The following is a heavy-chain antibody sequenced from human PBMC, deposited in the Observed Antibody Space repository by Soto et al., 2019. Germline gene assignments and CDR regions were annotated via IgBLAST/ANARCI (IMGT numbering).Heavy chain of an antibody. D-gene: IGHD3-10*02. CDR1: GFTFSSYS. J-gene: IGHJ6*03. CDR2: ISSSSSYI. CDR3: IASVRGVIRGVDYMDV. Sequence: EVQLVESGGGLVKPGGSLRLSCAASGFTFSSYSMNWVRQAPGKGLEWVSSISSSSSYIYYADSVKGRFTISRDNAKTSLYLQMNSLRAEDTAVYYCIASVRGVIRGVDYMDVWGKGTTVTVSS. V-gene: IGHV3-21*01.